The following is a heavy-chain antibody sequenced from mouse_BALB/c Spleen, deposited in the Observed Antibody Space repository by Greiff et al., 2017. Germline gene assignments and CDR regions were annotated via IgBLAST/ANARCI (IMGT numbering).Heavy chain of an antibody. D-gene: IGHD1-1*01. CDR2: IDPANGNT. V-gene: IGHV14-3*02. J-gene: IGHJ2*01. CDR1: GFNIKDTY. CDR3: APHDYGSSYFDY. Sequence: VQLQQSGAELVKPGASVKLSCTASGFNIKDTYMHWVKQRPEQGLEWIGRIDPANGNTKYDPKFQGKATITADTSSNTAYLQLSSLTSEDTAVYYCAPHDYGSSYFDYWGQGTTLTVSA.